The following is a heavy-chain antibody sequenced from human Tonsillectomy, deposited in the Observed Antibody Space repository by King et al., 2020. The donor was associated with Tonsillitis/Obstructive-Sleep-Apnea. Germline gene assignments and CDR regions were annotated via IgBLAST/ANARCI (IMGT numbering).Heavy chain of an antibody. Sequence: VQLQQWGAGLLKPSETLSLTCAVYGGSFSGYYWSWIRQPPGKGLDWIGEINHSGSTNYNPSLKSRVTISVDTSKNQFSLKLSSVTAADTAVYYCARVGLLWFGEFWAFDIWGQGTMVTVSS. D-gene: IGHD3-10*01. CDR1: GGSFSGYY. V-gene: IGHV4-34*01. CDR2: INHSGST. CDR3: ARVGLLWFGEFWAFDI. J-gene: IGHJ3*02.